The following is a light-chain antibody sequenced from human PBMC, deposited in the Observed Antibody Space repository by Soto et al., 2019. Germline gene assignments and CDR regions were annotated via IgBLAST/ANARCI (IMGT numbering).Light chain of an antibody. Sequence: EIVLTQSPGTLSLSPGERATLSCRASQSVTSSYLAWYQQKSGQAPRLLIDGASYRATGIPDRFSGSGSGTDFTLTISSLQSEDFAVYYCQHYNTWPWTFGQGTKVDI. CDR2: GAS. J-gene: IGKJ1*01. CDR1: QSVTSSY. CDR3: QHYNTWPWT. V-gene: IGKV3-20*01.